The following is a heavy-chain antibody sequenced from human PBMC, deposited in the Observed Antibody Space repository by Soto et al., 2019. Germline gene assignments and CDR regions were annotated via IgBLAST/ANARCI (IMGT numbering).Heavy chain of an antibody. Sequence: SETLSLTCTVSGGSISSYYWSWIRQPPGKGLEWIGYIYYSGSTNYNPSLKSRVTISVDTSKNQFSLKVNSVTAADTAVYYCAKVRGYASGWRYFDYWGQGTLVTVSS. D-gene: IGHD5-18*01. CDR1: GGSISSYY. CDR3: AKVRGYASGWRYFDY. V-gene: IGHV4-59*01. J-gene: IGHJ4*02. CDR2: IYYSGST.